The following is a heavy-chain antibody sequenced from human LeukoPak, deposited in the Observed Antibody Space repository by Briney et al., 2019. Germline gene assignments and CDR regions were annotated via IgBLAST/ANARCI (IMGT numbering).Heavy chain of an antibody. Sequence: RGSLRLSCAASGFTFSSYAMSWVRQAPGKGLEWVSAISGSGGSTYYADSVKGRFTISRDNSKNTLYLQMNSLRAEDTAVYYWARGGGSKVSPSDYRGQGTLVNVSS. D-gene: IGHD3-10*01. CDR2: ISGSGGST. J-gene: IGHJ4*02. V-gene: IGHV3-23*01. CDR3: ARGGGSKVSPSDY. CDR1: GFTFSSYA.